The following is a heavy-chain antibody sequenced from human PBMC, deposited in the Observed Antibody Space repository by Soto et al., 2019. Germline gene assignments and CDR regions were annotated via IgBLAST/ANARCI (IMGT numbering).Heavy chain of an antibody. CDR2: INHSGST. J-gene: IGHJ4*02. V-gene: IGHV4-34*01. Sequence: SETLSLTSAVYGGSFSGYDWSWIRQPPGKGLEWIGEINHSGSTNYNPSLKSRVTISVDTSKNQFSLKLSSVTAADTAVYYCARGDSSGYPLDYWGQGTLVTVSS. CDR1: GGSFSGYD. CDR3: ARGDSSGYPLDY. D-gene: IGHD3-22*01.